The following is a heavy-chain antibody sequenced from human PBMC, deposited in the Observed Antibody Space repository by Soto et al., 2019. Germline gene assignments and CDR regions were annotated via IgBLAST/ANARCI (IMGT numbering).Heavy chain of an antibody. CDR2: IIPIFGTA. CDR1: GGTFSSYA. V-gene: IGHV1-69*13. J-gene: IGHJ6*02. CDR3: AREDSSSMDA. D-gene: IGHD3-22*01. Sequence: ASVEVSCKXSGGTFSSYAISWVRQAPGQGLEWMGGIIPIFGTANYAQKFQGRVTITADESTSTAYMELSSLRSEDTAVYYCAREDSSSMDAWGQGTTVTVSS.